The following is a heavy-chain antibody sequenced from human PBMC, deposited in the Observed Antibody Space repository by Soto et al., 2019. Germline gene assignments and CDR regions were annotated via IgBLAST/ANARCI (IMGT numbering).Heavy chain of an antibody. D-gene: IGHD3-3*01. CDR3: ARDLVSGFTFLGY. CDR1: GYTFTRYA. V-gene: IGHV1-18*01. CDR2: ISGYNGNT. J-gene: IGHJ4*02. Sequence: ASVKVSCKAFGYTFTRYAISWVRQAPGQGLEWMGWISGYNGNTNYAQKFHGRVTMTTDTSTSTAYMELRSLRSDDTAVYYCARDLVSGFTFLGYWGQGTLVTVSS.